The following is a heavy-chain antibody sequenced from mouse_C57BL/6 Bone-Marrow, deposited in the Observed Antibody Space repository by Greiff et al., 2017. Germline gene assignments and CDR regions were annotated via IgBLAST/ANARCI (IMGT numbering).Heavy chain of an antibody. D-gene: IGHD1-1*01. J-gene: IGHJ3*01. CDR3: AREAYYGSSYPFPY. Sequence: QVQLQQSGAELVKPGASVKLSCKASGYTFTSYWMQWVKQRPGQGLEWIGEIDPSDSYTNYNQNVKGKATLTVDTSSSTAYMQLSSLTSEDSAVYYCAREAYYGSSYPFPYWGQGTLVTVSA. V-gene: IGHV1-50*01. CDR2: IDPSDSYT. CDR1: GYTFTSYW.